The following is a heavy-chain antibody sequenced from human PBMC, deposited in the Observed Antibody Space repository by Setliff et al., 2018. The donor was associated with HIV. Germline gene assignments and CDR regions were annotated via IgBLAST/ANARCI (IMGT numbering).Heavy chain of an antibody. V-gene: IGHV4-39*01. CDR3: ARQPVPGGVVEPGDDWVDP. J-gene: IGHJ5*02. Sequence: SETLSLTCTVSGGSITNYAYYWAWIRQSPGKGLEWIGNIFRTGFAHYNPSFRSRVTMSVDTSKNQFSLKVTSVTAADTAVYYCARQPVPGGVVEPGDDWVDPWGQGTLVTVSS. CDR1: GGSITNYAYY. CDR2: IFRTGFA. D-gene: IGHD2-15*01.